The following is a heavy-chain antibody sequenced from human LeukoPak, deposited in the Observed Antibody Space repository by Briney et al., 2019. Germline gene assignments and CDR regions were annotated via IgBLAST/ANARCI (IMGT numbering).Heavy chain of an antibody. CDR2: IYHSGST. V-gene: IGHV4-38-2*02. Sequence: PSETLSLTCTVSGYSISSGYYWGWIRQPPGKGLEWIGSIYHSGSTNYNPSLKSRVTISVDTSKNQFSLKLTSVTAADTAVYYCARGLFWFDPWGQGTLVTVSS. CDR1: GYSISSGYY. J-gene: IGHJ5*02. CDR3: ARGLFWFDP. D-gene: IGHD1/OR15-1a*01.